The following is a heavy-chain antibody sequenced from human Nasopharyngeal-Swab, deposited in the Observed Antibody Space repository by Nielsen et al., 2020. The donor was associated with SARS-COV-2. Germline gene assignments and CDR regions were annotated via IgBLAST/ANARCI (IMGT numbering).Heavy chain of an antibody. J-gene: IGHJ6*02. Sequence: GGSLRLSCAASGFTFSSYAMSWVRQAPGKGLEWASIISGSGDTTYYADSVKDRFTISRDNSKNTLYLQTNSLRVEDTAVYYCAKAPYLRGLDVWGQGTTVTVS. CDR2: ISGSGDTT. D-gene: IGHD2-21*01. CDR1: GFTFSSYA. CDR3: AKAPYLRGLDV. V-gene: IGHV3-23*01.